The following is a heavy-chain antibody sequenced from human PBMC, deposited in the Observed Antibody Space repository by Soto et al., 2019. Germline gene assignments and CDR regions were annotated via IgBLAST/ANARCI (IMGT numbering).Heavy chain of an antibody. CDR1: GGSISSSSYY. Sequence: QLQLQESGPGLVKPSETLSLTCTVSGGSISSSSYYWGWIRQPPGKGLEWIGSIYYSGSTYYNPSLKSRVTISVDTSKNQFSLKLSSVTAADTAVYYCARFPYSNYVEGWSSIDYWGQGTLVTVSS. V-gene: IGHV4-39*01. D-gene: IGHD4-4*01. CDR3: ARFPYSNYVEGWSSIDY. CDR2: IYYSGST. J-gene: IGHJ4*02.